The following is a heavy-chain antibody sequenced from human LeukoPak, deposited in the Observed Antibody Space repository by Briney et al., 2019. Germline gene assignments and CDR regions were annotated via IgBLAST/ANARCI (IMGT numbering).Heavy chain of an antibody. D-gene: IGHD2-15*01. V-gene: IGHV4-31*03. CDR2: IYYSGST. CDR1: GGSISSGGYY. J-gene: IGHJ4*02. CDR3: ARGLVVVAASYFDY. Sequence: ASQTLSLTCTVSGGSISSGGYYWSWIRQHPGKGLEWIGYIYYSGSTYYNPSLKSRVTISVDTSKNQFSLKLSSVTAADTAVYYCARGLVVVAASYFDYWGQGTLVTVSS.